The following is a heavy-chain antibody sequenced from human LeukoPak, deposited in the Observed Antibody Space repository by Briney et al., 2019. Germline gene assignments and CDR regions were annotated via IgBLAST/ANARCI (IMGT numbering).Heavy chain of an antibody. Sequence: NLSETLSLTCTVSGGSISTNYYWGWIRQPPGKGLEWIGNIFYSGSTYYSPSLKSRVTISLDTSRNQFSLKLNSVTAADTAVYYCARGGIVVVNPFDYWGQGTLVTVSS. V-gene: IGHV4-39*07. J-gene: IGHJ4*02. CDR1: GGSISTNYY. D-gene: IGHD3-22*01. CDR3: ARGGIVVVNPFDY. CDR2: IFYSGST.